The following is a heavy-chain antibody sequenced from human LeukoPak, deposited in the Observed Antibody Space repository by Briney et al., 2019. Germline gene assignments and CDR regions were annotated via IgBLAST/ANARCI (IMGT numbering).Heavy chain of an antibody. D-gene: IGHD6-19*01. CDR3: ARFPSSAIGYSSGWYSGWFDP. Sequence: SETLSLTCTVSGGSITSRTYYWGWIRQSPGKGLEWIGSVYQTGNTYNNPSLKSRVTISIDTSQNQFSLRLSSVTAADTAVYYCARFPSSAIGYSSGWYSGWFDPWGQGTLVTVSS. J-gene: IGHJ5*02. CDR1: GGSITSRTYY. CDR2: VYQTGNT. V-gene: IGHV4-39*01.